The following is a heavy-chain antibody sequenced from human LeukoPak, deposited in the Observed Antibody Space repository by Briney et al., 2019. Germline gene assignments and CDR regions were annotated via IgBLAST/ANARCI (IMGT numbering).Heavy chain of an antibody. CDR3: ARGLPAAIVWNWFDP. V-gene: IGHV1-69*01. Sequence: SVTVSCKASGGTFSSYAISWVRQAPGQGLEWMGGIIPIFGTANYAQKFQGRVTITADESTSTAYMELSSLRSEDTAVYYCARGLPAAIVWNWFDPWGQGTLVTVSS. CDR1: GGTFSSYA. D-gene: IGHD2-2*01. CDR2: IIPIFGTA. J-gene: IGHJ5*02.